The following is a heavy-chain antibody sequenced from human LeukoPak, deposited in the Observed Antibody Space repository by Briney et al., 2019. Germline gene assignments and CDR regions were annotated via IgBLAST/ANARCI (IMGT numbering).Heavy chain of an antibody. J-gene: IGHJ5*02. D-gene: IGHD3-10*01. V-gene: IGHV3-23*01. Sequence: GWSLGLSCAASVFTFISYAMSWVRQAPGEGLEWDSGISGSGGSTYYAGSVKGRFTISRDNSKNTLYLQMNSLRAEDTAVYYCAKDPYGSGSPWGQGTLVTVSS. CDR2: ISGSGGST. CDR1: VFTFISYA. CDR3: AKDPYGSGSP.